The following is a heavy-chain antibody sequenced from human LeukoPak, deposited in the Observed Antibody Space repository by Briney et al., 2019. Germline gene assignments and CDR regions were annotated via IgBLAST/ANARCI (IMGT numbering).Heavy chain of an antibody. J-gene: IGHJ4*02. D-gene: IGHD3-22*01. CDR2: INHSGST. CDR3: ARGGHAFRRYYYDSSGYFDY. Sequence: SETLSLTCAVYGGSFSGYYWSWIRQPPGKGLEWIGEINHSGSTNYNPSLKSRVTISVDTSKNQFSLKLSSVTAADTAVYYCARGGHAFRRYYYDSSGYFDYWGQGTLVTVSS. V-gene: IGHV4-34*01. CDR1: GGSFSGYY.